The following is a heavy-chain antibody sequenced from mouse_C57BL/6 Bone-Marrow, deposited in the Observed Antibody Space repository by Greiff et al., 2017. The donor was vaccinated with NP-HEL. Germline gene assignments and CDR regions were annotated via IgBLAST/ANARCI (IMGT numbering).Heavy chain of an antibody. CDR1: GYAFSSSW. J-gene: IGHJ2*01. CDR3: LTAMALDY. CDR2: IYPGDGDT. Sequence: QVQLQQSGPELVKPGASVKISCKASGYAFSSSWMNWVKQRPGKGLEWIGRIYPGDGDTNYNGKFKGKATLTADKSSSTAYMQLSSLTSEDSAVYFCLTAMALDYWGQGTTLTVSS. V-gene: IGHV1-82*01. D-gene: IGHD1-2*01.